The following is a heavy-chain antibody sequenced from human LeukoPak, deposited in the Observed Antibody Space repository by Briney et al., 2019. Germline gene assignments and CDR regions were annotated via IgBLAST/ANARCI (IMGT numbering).Heavy chain of an antibody. CDR2: ISSGGGST. J-gene: IGHJ3*02. V-gene: IGHV3-23*01. CDR1: GFTFSTYA. Sequence: GGSLRLSCAASGFTFSTYAMTWVRQAPGKGLEWVSDISSGGGSTYYADSVKGRFTISRDNSKNTLYLQMNNLRVEDTAVYYCAKDGYSFESSGYYYPDAFDIWGQGTRVTVSS. D-gene: IGHD3-22*01. CDR3: AKDGYSFESSGYYYPDAFDI.